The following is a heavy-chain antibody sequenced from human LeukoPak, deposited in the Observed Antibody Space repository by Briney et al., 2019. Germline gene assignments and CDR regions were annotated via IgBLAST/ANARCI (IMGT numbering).Heavy chain of an antibody. Sequence: SETLSLTCAVYGGSFSGYYWSWIRQPPEKGLEWIGEINHSGSTNYNPSLKSRVTISVDTSKNQFSLKLSSVTAADTAVYYCARGPTYYYDSSGYKWGQGTLVTVSS. J-gene: IGHJ4*02. CDR1: GGSFSGYY. D-gene: IGHD3-22*01. V-gene: IGHV4-34*01. CDR3: ARGPTYYYDSSGYK. CDR2: INHSGST.